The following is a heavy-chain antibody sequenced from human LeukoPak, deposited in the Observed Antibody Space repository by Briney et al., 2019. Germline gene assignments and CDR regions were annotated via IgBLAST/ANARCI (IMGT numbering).Heavy chain of an antibody. J-gene: IGHJ6*02. Sequence: PGGSLRLSCAASGFTFSSYWMSWVRQAPGKGLEWVANIKQDGSEKYYVDSVKGRFTISRDNAKNSLYLQMNSLRAEDTAVYYCARDRYQPLLPGYYNGMDVWGQGTTVTVSS. CDR1: GFTFSSYW. V-gene: IGHV3-7*01. CDR3: ARDRYQPLLPGYYNGMDV. CDR2: IKQDGSEK. D-gene: IGHD2-15*01.